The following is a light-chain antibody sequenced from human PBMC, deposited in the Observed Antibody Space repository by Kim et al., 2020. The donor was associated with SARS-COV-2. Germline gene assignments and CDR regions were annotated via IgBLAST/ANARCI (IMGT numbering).Light chain of an antibody. CDR2: SVS. V-gene: IGKV3-11*01. J-gene: IGKJ4*01. CDR1: QSVGPS. Sequence: FSPGKTATLSRRASQSVGPSLVWFQRKPGQAPRLIILSVSRGAIGAPATFSGPGSGTDITLTNCSLEPEDVALYFCHHRSLCTPTFGGGTKVDIK. CDR3: HHRSLCTPT.